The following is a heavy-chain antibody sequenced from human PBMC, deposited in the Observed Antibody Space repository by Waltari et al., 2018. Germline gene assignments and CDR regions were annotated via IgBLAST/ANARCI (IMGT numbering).Heavy chain of an antibody. V-gene: IGHV4-59*11. J-gene: IGHJ5*02. Sequence: VQLQESGPGLVKPSETLALTCTVSGGSISSHYWSWIRQHPGKGLEWLGYICYSGSPNYHPSLKSRVTISVDTSKNQFSLKLSYVTAADTAVYYCARLPTGDYAALNWFDPWGQGTLVTVSS. D-gene: IGHD4-17*01. CDR1: GGSISSHY. CDR3: ARLPTGDYAALNWFDP. CDR2: ICYSGSP.